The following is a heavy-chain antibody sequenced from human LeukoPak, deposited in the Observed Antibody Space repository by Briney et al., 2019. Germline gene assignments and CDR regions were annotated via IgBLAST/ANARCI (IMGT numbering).Heavy chain of an antibody. Sequence: SETLSLTCTVSGGSISSYYWSWIRQPPGKGLEWIGYIYYSGSTNYNPSLKSRVTISVDTSKNQFSLKLSPVTAADTAVYYCARATVDTAMVYDYWGQGTLVTVSS. CDR1: GGSISSYY. V-gene: IGHV4-59*01. CDR2: IYYSGST. J-gene: IGHJ4*02. CDR3: ARATVDTAMVYDY. D-gene: IGHD5-18*01.